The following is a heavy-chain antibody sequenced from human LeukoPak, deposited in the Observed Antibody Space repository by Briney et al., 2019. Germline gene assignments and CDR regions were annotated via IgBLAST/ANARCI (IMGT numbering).Heavy chain of an antibody. Sequence: GGSLRLSCTGSGFIFGDYAMSWFRQAPGKGLEWVGFIRSKAFGGTGEYAAAVRGRFIISRDDSKNIAYLQMKSLKIEDTAVYYCARDLYDSSGYYFGHWGQGTLVTVSS. CDR2: IRSKAFGGTG. D-gene: IGHD3-22*01. CDR1: GFIFGDYA. V-gene: IGHV3-49*03. J-gene: IGHJ4*02. CDR3: ARDLYDSSGYYFGH.